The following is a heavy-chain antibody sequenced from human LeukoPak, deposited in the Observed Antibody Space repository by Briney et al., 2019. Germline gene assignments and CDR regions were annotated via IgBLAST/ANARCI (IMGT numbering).Heavy chain of an antibody. J-gene: IGHJ4*02. D-gene: IGHD6-13*01. CDR1: GGSISSYF. V-gene: IGHV4-4*07. Sequence: SSETLSLTCTVSGGSISSYFWSWIRQPAGKGLEWIGRIYASGSTYQNPSLRSRVTMSVDTSKNQFSLKLNSVTAADTAVYYCARDHSSSSEDYWGQGTLVTVSS. CDR3: ARDHSSSSEDY. CDR2: IYASGST.